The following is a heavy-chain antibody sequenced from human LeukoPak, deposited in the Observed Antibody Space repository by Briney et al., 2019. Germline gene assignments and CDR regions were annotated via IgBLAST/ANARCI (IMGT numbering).Heavy chain of an antibody. J-gene: IGHJ5*02. D-gene: IGHD4-17*01. CDR2: INPNSGGT. V-gene: IGHV1-2*02. CDR1: GYTFTSYD. CDR3: AREVTTVRWFDP. Sequence: GASVKVSCKASGYTFTSYDINWVRQATGQGLEWMGWINPNSGGTNYAQKFQGRVTMTRDTSISTAYMELSRLRSDDTAVYYCAREVTTVRWFDPWGQGTLVTVSS.